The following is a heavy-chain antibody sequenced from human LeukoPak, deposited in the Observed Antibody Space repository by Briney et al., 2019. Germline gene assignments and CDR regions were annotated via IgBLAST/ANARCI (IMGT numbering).Heavy chain of an antibody. Sequence: GGSLRLSCAASGFTFSSYGIHWVRQAPGKGLEWVAVISYDGSNKYYADSVKGRFTISRDNSKNTLFLQMNSLRIEDTAVYSCAKGNGGYCRGGTCHHYYYGMDVWGLGTTVTVS. CDR1: GFTFSSYG. D-gene: IGHD2-15*01. J-gene: IGHJ6*02. CDR2: ISYDGSNK. V-gene: IGHV3-30*18. CDR3: AKGNGGYCRGGTCHHYYYGMDV.